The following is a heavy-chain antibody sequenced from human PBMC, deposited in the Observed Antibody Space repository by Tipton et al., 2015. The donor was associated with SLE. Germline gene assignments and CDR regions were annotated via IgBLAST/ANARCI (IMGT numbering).Heavy chain of an antibody. J-gene: IGHJ5*02. D-gene: IGHD3-9*01. CDR3: AREGILTGGFDP. CDR1: AFTFSYYD. V-gene: IGHV3-30*04. CDR2: ISYDGSNQ. Sequence: SLRLSCVASAFTFSYYDMHWVRQAPGKGLEWVAVISYDGSNQYYADSVKGRFTISRDNSKNTLYLQMNSLRAEDTAVYYCAREGILTGGFDPWGQGTLVTVSS.